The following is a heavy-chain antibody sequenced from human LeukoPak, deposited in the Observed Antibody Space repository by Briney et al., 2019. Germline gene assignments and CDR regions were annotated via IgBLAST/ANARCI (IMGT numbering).Heavy chain of an antibody. CDR1: GYTFTSYG. CDR2: ISAYNGNT. J-gene: IGHJ4*02. CDR3: AGVYCSSTSCYSDY. V-gene: IGHV1-18*01. D-gene: IGHD2-2*02. Sequence: ASVKVSCKASGYTFTSYGISWVRQAPGQGLEWMGWISAYNGNTNYAQKLQGRVTMTTDTSTSTAYMELRSLRSDDTAVYYCAGVYCSSTSCYSDYWGQGTLVTVSS.